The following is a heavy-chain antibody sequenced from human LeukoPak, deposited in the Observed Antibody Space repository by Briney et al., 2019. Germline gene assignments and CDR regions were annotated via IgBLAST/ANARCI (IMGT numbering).Heavy chain of an antibody. J-gene: IGHJ6*03. Sequence: GGSLRLSCAASGFTFSSYSMNWVRQAPGKGLEWVSYISSSSSTIYYADSVKGRFTISRDNAKNSLYLQMNSLRAEDTAVYYCARDSTDQPYYYYYMDVWGKGTTVTVSS. CDR1: GFTFSSYS. CDR3: ARDSTDQPYYYYYMDV. CDR2: ISSSSSTI. D-gene: IGHD2-2*01. V-gene: IGHV3-48*01.